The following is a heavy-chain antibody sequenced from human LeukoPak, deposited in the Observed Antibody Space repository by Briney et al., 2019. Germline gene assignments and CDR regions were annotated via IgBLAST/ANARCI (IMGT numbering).Heavy chain of an antibody. CDR1: GYTFTSYD. Sequence: ASVKVSCKASGYTFTSYDINWVRQATGQGLEWMGWMNPNSGNTGYAQKFQGRVTMTTDTSTSTAYMELRSLRSDDTAVYYCARDIAAGSSGYYFFDYWGQGTLVTVSS. D-gene: IGHD3-22*01. CDR2: MNPNSGNT. CDR3: ARDIAAGSSGYYFFDY. V-gene: IGHV1-8*01. J-gene: IGHJ4*02.